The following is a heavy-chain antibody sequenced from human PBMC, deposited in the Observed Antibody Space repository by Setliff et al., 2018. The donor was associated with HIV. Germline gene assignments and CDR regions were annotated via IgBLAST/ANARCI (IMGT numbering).Heavy chain of an antibody. J-gene: IGHJ6*03. CDR3: ARRRVNVVVPAASRKGYYYYMDV. CDR2: INHSGST. D-gene: IGHD2-2*01. Sequence: KTSETLSLTCAVYGGSFSGYYWSWIRQPPGKGLEWIGEINHSGSTNYNPSLKSRVTISVDTSKNQFSLKLSSVTAADTAVYYCARRRVNVVVPAASRKGYYYYMDVWGKGTTVTVSS. V-gene: IGHV4-34*01. CDR1: GGSFSGYY.